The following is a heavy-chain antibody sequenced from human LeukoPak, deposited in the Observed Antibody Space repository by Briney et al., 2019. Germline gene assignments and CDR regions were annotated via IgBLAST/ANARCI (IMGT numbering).Heavy chain of an antibody. Sequence: PGGSLRLSCAASGFTFDDYAMHWVRQAPGKGLEWVSGISWNRGSIGYADSVKGRFTISRDNAKMSLYLQMNSLRAEDTALYYCAKGYCSCISFHADYWGHGTLVTASS. V-gene: IGHV3-9*01. J-gene: IGHJ4*01. CDR3: AKGYCSCISFHADY. CDR1: GFTFDDYA. D-gene: IGHD2-2*01. CDR2: ISWNRGSI.